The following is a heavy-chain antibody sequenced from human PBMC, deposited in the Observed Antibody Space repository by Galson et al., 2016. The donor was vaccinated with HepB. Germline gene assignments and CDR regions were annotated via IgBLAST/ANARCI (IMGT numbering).Heavy chain of an antibody. J-gene: IGHJ4*02. Sequence: SLRLSCAAAGFDFSTYAMSWVRQAPGKGLEWVSIIHNTADITYYADSVKGRFTISRDNSKNTLYLQMNSRRAEDTAVYYCVKWRGGIWTNYHIDYWGQGTLVTVSS. CDR1: GFDFSTYA. CDR2: IHNTADIT. V-gene: IGHV3-23*05. D-gene: IGHD3/OR15-3a*01. CDR3: VKWRGGIWTNYHIDY.